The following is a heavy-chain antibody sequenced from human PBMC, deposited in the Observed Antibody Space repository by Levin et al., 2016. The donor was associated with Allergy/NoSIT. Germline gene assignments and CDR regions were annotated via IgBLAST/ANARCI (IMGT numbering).Heavy chain of an antibody. Sequence: GESLKISCAASGFTFSSYSMNWVRQAPGKGLEWVSSISSSSSYIYYADSVEGPIHHLQRQRPRTQLYLQMNSLRAEDTAVYYCARDNRGYSSVRVVVAATGAFDIWGQGTMVTVSS. CDR2: ISSSSSYI. D-gene: IGHD2-15*01. CDR1: GFTFSSYS. CDR3: ARDNRGYSSVRVVVAATGAFDI. J-gene: IGHJ3*02. V-gene: IGHV3-21*01.